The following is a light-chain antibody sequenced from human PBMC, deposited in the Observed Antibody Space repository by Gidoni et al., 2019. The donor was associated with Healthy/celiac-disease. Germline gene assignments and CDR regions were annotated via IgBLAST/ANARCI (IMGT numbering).Light chain of an antibody. J-gene: IGKJ1*01. CDR1: QSVLYSSNNKNY. V-gene: IGKV4-1*01. CDR3: QQYYSTPPT. CDR2: WAS. Sequence: DIVMTQSPDSLAVSLGERATINCKSSQSVLYSSNNKNYLAWYQQKPGQPPKLLIYWASTRESGFPDRFSGSGSGTDFTLTISSLQAEDVAGYYCQQYYSTPPTFGQGTKVEIK.